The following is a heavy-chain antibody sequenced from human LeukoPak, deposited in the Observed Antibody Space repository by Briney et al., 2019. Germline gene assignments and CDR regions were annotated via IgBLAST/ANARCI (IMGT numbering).Heavy chain of an antibody. D-gene: IGHD3-10*01. V-gene: IGHV1-46*01. J-gene: IGHJ4*02. CDR1: GYTFTSYY. CDR2: INPSGGST. Sequence: ASVQVSCKASGYTFTSYYMHWVRQAPGQGLEWMGMINPSGGSTSYAQKFQGRVTMTRDTSTSTVYMELSSLRSEDAAVYYCARGNPGVIDYWGQGTLVTVSS. CDR3: ARGNPGVIDY.